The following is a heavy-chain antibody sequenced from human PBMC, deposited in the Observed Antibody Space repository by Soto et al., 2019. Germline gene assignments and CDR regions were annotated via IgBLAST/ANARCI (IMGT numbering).Heavy chain of an antibody. CDR2: IHPSGST. J-gene: IGHJ5*02. V-gene: IGHV4-34*01. D-gene: IGHD6-13*01. CDR3: SRGWDGSKTGS. Sequence: QVQLQQWGAGLLKPSETLSLTCAVYGGSLSGYYWSWIRQPPGKGLEWIGEIHPSGSTDYNPSLRGRVTISLDTSKNQFSLKLTSVTAADPAVYSWSRGWDGSKTGSWGQGTLVTVSS. CDR1: GGSLSGYY.